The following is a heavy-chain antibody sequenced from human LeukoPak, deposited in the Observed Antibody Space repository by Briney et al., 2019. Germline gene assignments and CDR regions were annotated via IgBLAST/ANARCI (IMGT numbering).Heavy chain of an antibody. D-gene: IGHD3-10*01. CDR1: GGSISSYY. CDR2: IYYSGST. Sequence: SETLSLTCTVSGGSISSYYWSWIRQPPGKGLEWIGYIYYSGSTNYNPSLRSRVTISVDTSKNQFSLKLSSVTAADTAVYYCARSHGSGSYYNLNDYWGQGALVTVSS. V-gene: IGHV4-59*01. CDR3: ARSHGSGSYYNLNDY. J-gene: IGHJ4*02.